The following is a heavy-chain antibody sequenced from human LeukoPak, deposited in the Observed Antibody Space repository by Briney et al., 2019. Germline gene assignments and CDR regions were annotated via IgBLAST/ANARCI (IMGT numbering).Heavy chain of an antibody. V-gene: IGHV3-64*01. J-gene: IGHJ4*02. Sequence: GGSLRLSCAASGFTFSSYAMHWVRQAPGKGLEYVSAISSNGGSTYYANSVKGRFTISRDNSKNTLYLQMGSLRAEDMAVYYCARVGRGGMVYAPYFDYWGQGTLVTVSS. CDR2: ISSNGGST. D-gene: IGHD2-8*01. CDR1: GFTFSSYA. CDR3: ARVGRGGMVYAPYFDY.